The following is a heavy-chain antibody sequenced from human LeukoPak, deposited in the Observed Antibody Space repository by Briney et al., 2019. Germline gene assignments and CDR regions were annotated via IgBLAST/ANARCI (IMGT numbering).Heavy chain of an antibody. CDR3: ARDRHYYDSSGYYYSYYYYYMDV. J-gene: IGHJ6*03. CDR2: ICTSGST. CDR1: GGSISSYY. D-gene: IGHD3-22*01. Sequence: SETLSLTCTVSGGSISSYYWSWIRQPAGKGLEWIGRICTSGSTNYNPSLKSRVTMSVDTSKNQFSLKLSSVTAADTAVYYCARDRHYYDSSGYYYSYYYYYMDVWGKGTTVTVSS. V-gene: IGHV4-4*07.